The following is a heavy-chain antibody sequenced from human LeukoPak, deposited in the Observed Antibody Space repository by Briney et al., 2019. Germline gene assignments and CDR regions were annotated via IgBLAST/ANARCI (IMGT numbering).Heavy chain of an antibody. Sequence: ASVRVSCKASGDSHTKYYIHCVRQAPGQGLEWMGIINPSDGSTTYTQKFQGRVTMTTDTSTSTVNMELSSLRSEDTAVYYCAPSVRSGGSYYFDYWGQGTLVTVSS. CDR1: GDSHTKYY. CDR3: APSVRSGGSYYFDY. J-gene: IGHJ4*02. V-gene: IGHV1-46*01. D-gene: IGHD2-15*01. CDR2: INPSDGST.